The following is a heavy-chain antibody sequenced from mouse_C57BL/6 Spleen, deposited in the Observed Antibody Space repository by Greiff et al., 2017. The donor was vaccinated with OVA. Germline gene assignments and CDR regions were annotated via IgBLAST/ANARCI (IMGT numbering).Heavy chain of an antibody. D-gene: IGHD1-1*01. CDR3: ARSGGLLYAMDY. CDR1: GYAFSSSW. J-gene: IGHJ4*01. Sequence: VKLMESGPELVKPGASVKISCKASGYAFSSSWMNWVKQRPGKGLEWIGRIYPGDGDTNYNGKFKGKATLTADKSSSTAYMQLSSLTSEDSAVYFCARSGGLLYAMDYWGQGTSVTVSS. V-gene: IGHV1-82*01. CDR2: IYPGDGDT.